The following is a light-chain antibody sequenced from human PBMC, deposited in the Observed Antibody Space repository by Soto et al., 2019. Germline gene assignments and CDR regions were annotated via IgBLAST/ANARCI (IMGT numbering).Light chain of an antibody. J-gene: IGKJ1*01. CDR1: RGIGTW. V-gene: IGKV1-5*03. Sequence: DIQMTQSPFTMSASVGDRVTITCRASRGIGTWLAWFQQRPGSAPKLLISKSYKLETVVPSRFSGGGSGPEFTLTISSLQTDEFATYYWKQYNTSPAFGQGTKVEVK. CDR2: KSY. CDR3: KQYNTSPA.